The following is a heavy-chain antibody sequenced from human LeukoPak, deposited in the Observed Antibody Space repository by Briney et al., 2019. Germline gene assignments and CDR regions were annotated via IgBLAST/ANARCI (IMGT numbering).Heavy chain of an antibody. CDR1: GGSISSGDYY. CDR2: IYYSGST. V-gene: IGHV4-30-4*01. CDR3: ARGVRFYFDY. D-gene: IGHD3-3*01. J-gene: IGHJ4*02. Sequence: SETLSLTCTVSGGSISSGDYYWSWIRQPPGKGLEWIGYIYYSGSTYHNPSLKSRVTISVDTSKNQFSLKLSSVTAADTAVYYCARGVRFYFDYWGQGTLVTVSS.